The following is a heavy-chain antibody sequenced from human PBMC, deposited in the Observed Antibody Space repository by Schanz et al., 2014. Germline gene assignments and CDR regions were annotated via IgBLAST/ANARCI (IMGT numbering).Heavy chain of an antibody. J-gene: IGHJ4*02. CDR1: GFAFRSYA. Sequence: EVQLVESGGGVVQPGRSLRLSCAASGFAFRSYAMHWVRQAPGKGLEWVSYIGGSGSDTYYADSVRGRFTISRDNSKNMLYLQMNSLRADDTAGYYCAKKGGDYGSGSYQRIDDWGQGTLVTVSS. CDR3: AKKGGDYGSGSYQRIDD. V-gene: IGHV3-23*04. D-gene: IGHD3-10*01. CDR2: IGGSGSDT.